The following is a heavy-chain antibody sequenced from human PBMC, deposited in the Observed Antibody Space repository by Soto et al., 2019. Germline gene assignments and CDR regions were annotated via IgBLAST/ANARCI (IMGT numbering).Heavy chain of an antibody. CDR1: GGSFSGYY. J-gene: IGHJ4*02. Sequence: SETLSLTCAVYGGSFSGYYWSWIRQPPGKGLEWIGEINHSGSTNYNPSLKSRVTISVDTSKNQFSLKLSSVTAADTAVYYCASRSMQYYFDYWGQGTLVTVSS. CDR3: ASRSMQYYFDY. CDR2: INHSGST. V-gene: IGHV4-34*01. D-gene: IGHD6-19*01.